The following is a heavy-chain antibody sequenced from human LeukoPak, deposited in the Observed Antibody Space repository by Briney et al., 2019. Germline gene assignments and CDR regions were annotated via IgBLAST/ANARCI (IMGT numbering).Heavy chain of an antibody. Sequence: ASVKVSCKASGYTFTGYYMHWVRQAPGQGLEWMGWINPNSGGTNYAQKFQGRVTMTRDTSISTAYMELSRLRSDDTAVYYCARVSVPLYYYDSSGYYYFDYWGQGTLVTVSS. V-gene: IGHV1-2*02. CDR2: INPNSGGT. CDR1: GYTFTGYY. D-gene: IGHD3-22*01. CDR3: ARVSVPLYYYDSSGYYYFDY. J-gene: IGHJ4*02.